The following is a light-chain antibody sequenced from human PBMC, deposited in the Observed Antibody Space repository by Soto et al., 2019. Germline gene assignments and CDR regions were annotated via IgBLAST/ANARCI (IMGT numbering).Light chain of an antibody. CDR2: GTS. V-gene: IGKV3-20*01. CDR3: QQYDSSPPIT. Sequence: EIVLTQSPGTLSLSPGERATLSCRASQSVGSTYLAWYQQKPGQAPRLLIYGTSYRATGIPDRFSGSGSGTDFTLTISSLEPDDFAVYYCQQYDSSPPITLGGGTKVEI. J-gene: IGKJ4*01. CDR1: QSVGSTY.